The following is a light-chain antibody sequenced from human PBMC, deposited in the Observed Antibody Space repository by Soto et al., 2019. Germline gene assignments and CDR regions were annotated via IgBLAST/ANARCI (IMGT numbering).Light chain of an antibody. CDR1: SSNIGTGYD. J-gene: IGLJ1*01. V-gene: IGLV1-40*01. CDR3: SSYTDSSNYV. Sequence: QSVLTQPPSVSGAPGQRVTISCTGSSSNIGTGYDVHWYQQLPGTAPKLLIYGNTNRPSGVPDRFSGSKSGTSASLAITGLQADDEADYYCSSYTDSSNYVFGTGTKLTVL. CDR2: GNT.